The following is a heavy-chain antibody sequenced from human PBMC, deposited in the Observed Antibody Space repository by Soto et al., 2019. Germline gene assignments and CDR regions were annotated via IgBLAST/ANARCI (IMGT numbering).Heavy chain of an antibody. CDR2: IYYSGST. D-gene: IGHD3-16*01. CDR3: ARGIWDHRLFDY. CDR1: GGSISSGGYS. J-gene: IGHJ4*02. V-gene: IGHV4-31*11. Sequence: SETLSLTCAVSGGSISSGGYSWSWIRQHPGKGLEWIGYIYYSGSTYYNPSLKSRVTISVDTSKNQFSLKLSSVTAADTAVYYCARGIWDHRLFDYWGQGTLVTVSS.